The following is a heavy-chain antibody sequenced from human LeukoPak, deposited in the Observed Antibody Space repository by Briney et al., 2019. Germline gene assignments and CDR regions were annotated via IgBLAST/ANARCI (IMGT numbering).Heavy chain of an antibody. V-gene: IGHV1-8*01. J-gene: IGHJ6*02. CDR2: MNPNSGNT. CDR3: AREAPLYGMDV. Sequence: ASVKVSCKASGYTFTSYDINWVRQATGQGLEWMGWMNPNSGNTGHAQKFQGRVTMTRNTSISTAYMELSSLRSEDTAVYYCAREAPLYGMDVWGQGTTVTVSS. CDR1: GYTFTSYD.